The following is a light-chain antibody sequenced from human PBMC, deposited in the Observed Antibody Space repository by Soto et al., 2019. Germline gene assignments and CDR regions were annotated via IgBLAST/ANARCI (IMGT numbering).Light chain of an antibody. Sequence: EIVMTQSPATLSVSPGEGATLSCRASQSVGSNLAWYLQIPGQATRLVMYAGSTRASGVPARFSGRGSGTEFTLTISSLQSEDFAVYHCQQYNDWHRTFGQGTKVEIK. CDR3: QQYNDWHRT. V-gene: IGKV3-15*01. CDR2: AGS. J-gene: IGKJ1*01. CDR1: QSVGSN.